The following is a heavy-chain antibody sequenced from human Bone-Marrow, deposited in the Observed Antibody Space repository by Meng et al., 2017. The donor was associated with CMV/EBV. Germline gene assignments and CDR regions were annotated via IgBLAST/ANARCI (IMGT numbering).Heavy chain of an antibody. CDR3: ARRSCSSTSCYVDY. V-gene: IGHV5-51*01. CDR1: GYSFTNYW. J-gene: IGHJ4*02. Sequence: GESLKISCKGSGYSFTNYWIGWVRQMPGKGLEWMGIIYPGDSDTRYSPSFQGQVTISADKSISTAYLQWSSLKASDTAMYYCARRSCSSTSCYVDYWDQGTLVTVSS. CDR2: IYPGDSDT. D-gene: IGHD2-2*01.